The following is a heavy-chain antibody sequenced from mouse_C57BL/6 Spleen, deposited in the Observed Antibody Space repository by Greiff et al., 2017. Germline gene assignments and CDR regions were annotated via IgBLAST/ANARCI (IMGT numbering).Heavy chain of an antibody. CDR3: AGHPCYSNYLDY. V-gene: IGHV1-62-2*01. Sequence: VQLQQSGAELVKPGASVKMSCKASGYTFTEYTIHWVKQRSGQGLEWIGWFYPGSGSIKYNEKFKDKATLTAAQSSSTVYMKISSMTSADAAVYVSAGHPCYSNYLDYWGQGTTLTVSS. J-gene: IGHJ2*01. CDR1: GYTFTEYT. CDR2: FYPGSGSI. D-gene: IGHD2-5*01.